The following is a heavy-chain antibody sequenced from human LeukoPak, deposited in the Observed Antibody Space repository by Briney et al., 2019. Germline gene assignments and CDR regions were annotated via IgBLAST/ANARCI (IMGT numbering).Heavy chain of an antibody. CDR1: GYTFASYG. Sequence: ASVKVSCKASGYTFASYGMSWVRQAPGQGLEWMGIINPSGGSTSYAQKFQGRVTMTRDMSTSTVYMELSSLRSEDTAVYYCARAPWGFGELWPYYFDYWGQGTLVTVSS. V-gene: IGHV1-46*01. J-gene: IGHJ4*02. CDR2: INPSGGST. CDR3: ARAPWGFGELWPYYFDY. D-gene: IGHD3-10*01.